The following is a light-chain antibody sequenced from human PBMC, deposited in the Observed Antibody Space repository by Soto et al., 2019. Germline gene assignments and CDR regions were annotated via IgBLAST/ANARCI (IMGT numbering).Light chain of an antibody. CDR1: QGIRND. J-gene: IGKJ4*01. CDR3: LQDYNYPRT. CDR2: AAS. Sequence: AIQMTQSPSSLSASVGDRVTITCRASQGIRNDLGWFQQKPGKAPKLLIYAASSLQSGVPSRFSGSGSGTDFTLTFSSLQPEDFSTYYCLQDYNYPRTFGGGTKVQIK. V-gene: IGKV1-6*01.